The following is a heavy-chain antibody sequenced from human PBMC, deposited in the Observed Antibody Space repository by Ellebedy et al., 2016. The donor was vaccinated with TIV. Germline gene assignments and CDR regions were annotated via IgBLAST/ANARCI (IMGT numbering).Heavy chain of an antibody. CDR1: GGSINSDY. V-gene: IGHV4-59*08. Sequence: MPGGSLRLSCTVSGGSINSDYWSWFRQPPGKGLEWIGYMSVSGLSNYNPSLKSRVTISVDTSKNQFSLKLSSVTAADTAVYYCARQYNYGTSGYYVDYWGQGTLLTVSS. J-gene: IGHJ4*02. CDR2: MSVSGLS. D-gene: IGHD3-22*01. CDR3: ARQYNYGTSGYYVDY.